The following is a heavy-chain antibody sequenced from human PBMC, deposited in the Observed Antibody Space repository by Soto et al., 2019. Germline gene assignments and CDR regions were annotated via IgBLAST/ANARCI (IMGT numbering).Heavy chain of an antibody. J-gene: IGHJ6*02. CDR3: ARDGRLGYCISTSCSLMDV. CDR1: GGTFSSYA. CDR2: FIPIFGTA. V-gene: IGHV1-69*12. Sequence: QVQLVQSGAEVKKPGSSVKVSCKASGGTFSSYAISWVRQAPGQGLEWMGGFIPIFGTANYAQKFQGRVTITADESTSTAYMELSSLRSEDTAVYYCARDGRLGYCISTSCSLMDVWGQGTTVTVSS. D-gene: IGHD2-2*01.